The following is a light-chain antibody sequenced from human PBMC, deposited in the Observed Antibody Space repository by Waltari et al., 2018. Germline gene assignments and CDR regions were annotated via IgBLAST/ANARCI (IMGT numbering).Light chain of an antibody. CDR2: DVS. V-gene: IGLV2-14*01. CDR1: GMASGGYGL. J-gene: IGLJ2*01. Sequence: SALTHPDSVSGPPGQSITISCRGFGMASGGYGLVSWYQQHPGKAPKVIIYDVSNRPSGVSTRFSGSKSGSSASLTISGLQAEDEADYYCSSFTSSTTGIFGGGTKLTVL. CDR3: SSFTSSTTGI.